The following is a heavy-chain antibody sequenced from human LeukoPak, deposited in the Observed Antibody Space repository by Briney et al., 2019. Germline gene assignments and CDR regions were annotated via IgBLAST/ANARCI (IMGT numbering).Heavy chain of an antibody. J-gene: IGHJ4*02. V-gene: IGHV3-21*01. CDR1: GFTFSSYS. D-gene: IGHD6-13*01. CDR2: ITSSSYI. CDR3: AREGAAAAPY. Sequence: PGGSLRLSCAASGFTFSSYSMNWVRQTPGKGLEWVSSITSSSYIYYADSVKGRFTISRDNARNSLYLQMNSLRAEDTAMYYCAREGAAAAPYWGQGTLVTVSS.